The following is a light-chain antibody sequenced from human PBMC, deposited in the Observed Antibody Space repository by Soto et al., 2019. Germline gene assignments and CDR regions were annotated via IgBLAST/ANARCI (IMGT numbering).Light chain of an antibody. V-gene: IGKV3-11*01. J-gene: IGKJ4*01. Sequence: EIVLTQSPATLSLSPGERATLSCRASQSLNSYLAWFQQKPGQAPRLLIYDASNRATGIPARFRGSGSGTAFTLSISSLEPEDFAVYYCQQRRDWPLTFGGGTKVEIK. CDR1: QSLNSY. CDR3: QQRRDWPLT. CDR2: DAS.